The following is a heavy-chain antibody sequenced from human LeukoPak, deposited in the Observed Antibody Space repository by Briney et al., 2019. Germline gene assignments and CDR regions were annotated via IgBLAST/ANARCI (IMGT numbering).Heavy chain of an antibody. V-gene: IGHV3-23*01. CDR1: GFTFSSYT. J-gene: IGHJ4*02. CDR2: ITTSDGNT. D-gene: IGHD7-27*01. Sequence: GGSLRLSCAASGFTFSSYTMSWVHQAPGKGLEWVSTITTSDGNTYYADSVKGRVTVSRDNSKNTLFLQMNSLRAEDTAVYYCAKDGGLWVSAHWGDSWGRGTLVTVSS. CDR3: AKDGGLWVSAHWGDS.